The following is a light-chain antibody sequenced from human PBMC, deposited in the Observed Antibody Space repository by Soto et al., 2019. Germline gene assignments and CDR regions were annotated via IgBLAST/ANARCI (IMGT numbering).Light chain of an antibody. V-gene: IGLV4-69*01. CDR3: QTWGSGIVV. CDR2: LHSDGSH. Sequence: LVLTQSPSASASLVASVKLTCTLSSGHSNYAIAWHQQQSEKGPRYLMKLHSDGSHRKWDGIPDRISGDCTGVERYHTVSSPQSEDGADYYCQTWGSGIVVFYGGTKLTVL. CDR1: SGHSNYA. J-gene: IGLJ2*01.